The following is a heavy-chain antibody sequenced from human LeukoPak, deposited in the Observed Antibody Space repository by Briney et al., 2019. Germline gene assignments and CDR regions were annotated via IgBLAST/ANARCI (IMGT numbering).Heavy chain of an antibody. CDR3: ARGRSPTWFDP. CDR2: IYYSGST. J-gene: IGHJ5*02. Sequence: SETLSLTCTVSGGSISSGDYYWSWIRQPPGKGLEWIGYIYYSGSTYYNPSLKSRVTISVDTSKNQFSLKLSSVTAADTAAYYCARGRSPTWFDPWGQGTLVTVSS. D-gene: IGHD5-24*01. V-gene: IGHV4-30-4*01. CDR1: GGSISSGDYY.